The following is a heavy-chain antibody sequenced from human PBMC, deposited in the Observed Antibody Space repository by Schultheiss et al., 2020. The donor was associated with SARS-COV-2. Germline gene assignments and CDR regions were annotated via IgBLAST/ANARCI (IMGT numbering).Heavy chain of an antibody. Sequence: SQTLSLTCTVSGGSISSYYWSWIRQPPGKGLEWIGEINHSGSTNYNPSLKSRVTISVDTSKNQFSLKLSSVTAADTAVYYCARDSHRYVTTSEFDYYYGMDVWGQGTTVTVSS. CDR1: GGSISSYY. J-gene: IGHJ6*02. CDR3: ARDSHRYVTTSEFDYYYGMDV. V-gene: IGHV4-34*01. D-gene: IGHD4-17*01. CDR2: INHSGST.